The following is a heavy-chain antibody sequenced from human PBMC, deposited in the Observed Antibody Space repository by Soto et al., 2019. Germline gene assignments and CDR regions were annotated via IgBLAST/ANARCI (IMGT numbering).Heavy chain of an antibody. J-gene: IGHJ6*02. CDR2: ISWDGGST. CDR3: AKESWTGTTSYYYYGMDV. Sequence: GGSLRLSCAASGFTFDDYTMHWVRQAPGKGLEWVSLISWDGGSTYYADSVKGRFTISRDNSKNSLYLQMNSLRTEDTALYYCAKESWTGTTSYYYYGMDVWGQGTTVTVSS. V-gene: IGHV3-43*01. D-gene: IGHD1-7*01. CDR1: GFTFDDYT.